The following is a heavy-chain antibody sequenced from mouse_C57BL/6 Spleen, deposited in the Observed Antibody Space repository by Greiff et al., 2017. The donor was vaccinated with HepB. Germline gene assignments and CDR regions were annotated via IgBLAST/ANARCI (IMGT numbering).Heavy chain of an antibody. D-gene: IGHD1-1*01. V-gene: IGHV2-9-1*01. CDR2: IWTGGGT. CDR3: ARTTTVVAKWYFDV. J-gene: IGHJ1*03. CDR1: GFSLTSYA. Sequence: VKLQESGPGLVAPSQSLSITCTVSGFSLTSYAISWVRQPPGKGLEWLGVIWTGGGTNYNSALKSRLSISKDNSKSQVFLKMNSLQTDDTARYYCARTTTVVAKWYFDVWGTGTTVTVSS.